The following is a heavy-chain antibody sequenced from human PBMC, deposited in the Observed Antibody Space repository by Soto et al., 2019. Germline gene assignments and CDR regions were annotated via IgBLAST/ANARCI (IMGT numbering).Heavy chain of an antibody. V-gene: IGHV1-24*01. CDR2: FDPEDGET. D-gene: IGHD3-9*01. CDR1: GYTLTELS. CDR3: ARGLGLGDC. Sequence: ASVKVSCKVSGYTLTELSMHWVRQAPGKGLEWMGGFDPEDGETIYAQKFQGRVTMTEDTSTATVYMDLSALTSDDTAMYYCARGLGLGDCWGQGTLVTVSS. J-gene: IGHJ4*02.